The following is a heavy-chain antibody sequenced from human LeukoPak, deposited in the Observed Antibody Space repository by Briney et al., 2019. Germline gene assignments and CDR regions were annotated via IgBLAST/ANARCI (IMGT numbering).Heavy chain of an antibody. V-gene: IGHV3-7*01. J-gene: IGHJ4*02. CDR1: GFTFSDYY. CDR3: ARLGLGGYSYSLDY. D-gene: IGHD2-21*01. CDR2: IKEDGSEK. Sequence: GGSLRLSCAASGFTFSDYYMSWVRQAPGKGLEWVANIKEDGSEKYYVDSVKGRFTISRDSAKNALYLQMNSLRAEDTAVYYCARLGLGGYSYSLDYWGQGTLVTVSS.